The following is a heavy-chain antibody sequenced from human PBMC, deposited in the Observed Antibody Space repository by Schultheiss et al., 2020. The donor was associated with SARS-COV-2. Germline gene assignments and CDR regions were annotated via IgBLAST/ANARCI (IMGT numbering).Heavy chain of an antibody. CDR1: GFTFSSYS. CDR2: ISGSGGST. V-gene: IGHV3-23*01. D-gene: IGHD6-19*01. CDR3: AKDREKAGFFDY. Sequence: GESLKISCAASGFTFSSYSMNWVRQAPGKGLEWVSAISGSGGSTYYADSVKGRFTISRDNSKNTLYLQMNSLRAEDTAVYYCAKDREKAGFFDYWGQGTLVTVSS. J-gene: IGHJ4*02.